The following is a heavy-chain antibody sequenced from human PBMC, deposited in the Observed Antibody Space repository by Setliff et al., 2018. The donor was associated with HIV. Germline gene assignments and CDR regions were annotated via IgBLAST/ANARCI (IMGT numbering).Heavy chain of an antibody. J-gene: IGHJ4*02. CDR2: ISSSSTYI. Sequence: GGSLRLSCAASGFSFSSYYMSWVRQAPGKGLEWVSSISSSSTYIYYTDSVKGRFTISRDNAKNSLYLQMNSLRAEDTAVYYCATRPPTDYWGQGTLVTVSS. CDR1: GFSFSSYY. V-gene: IGHV3-21*01. CDR3: ATRPPTDY.